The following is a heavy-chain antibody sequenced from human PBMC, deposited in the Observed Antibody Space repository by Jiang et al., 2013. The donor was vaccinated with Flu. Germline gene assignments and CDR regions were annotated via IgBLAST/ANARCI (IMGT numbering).Heavy chain of an antibody. D-gene: IGHD5-12*01. V-gene: IGHV1-69*06. CDR2: IIPIFGTA. J-gene: IGHJ4*02. CDR3: ARELKYSGYEKGDYFDY. Sequence: AEVKKPGSSVKVSCKASGGTFSSYAISWVRQAPGQGLEWMGGIIPIFGTANYAQKFQGRVTITADKSTSTAYMELSSLRSEDTAVYYCARELKYSGYEKGDYFDYWGQGTLVTVSS. CDR1: GGTFSSYA.